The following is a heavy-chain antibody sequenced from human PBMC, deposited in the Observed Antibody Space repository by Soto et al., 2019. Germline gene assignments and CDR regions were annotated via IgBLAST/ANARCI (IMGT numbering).Heavy chain of an antibody. CDR3: ARGGVKYYYDSSGYLNAFDI. V-gene: IGHV4-30-2*01. CDR1: GGSISSGGYS. CDR2: IYHSGST. Sequence: QLLESGSGLVKPSQTLSLTCAVSGGSISSGGYSWSWIRQPPGKGLEWIGYIYHSGSTYYNPSLKSRVTISVDRSKNQFSLKLSSVTAADTAVYYCARGGVKYYYDSSGYLNAFDIWGQGTMVTVSS. J-gene: IGHJ3*02. D-gene: IGHD3-22*01.